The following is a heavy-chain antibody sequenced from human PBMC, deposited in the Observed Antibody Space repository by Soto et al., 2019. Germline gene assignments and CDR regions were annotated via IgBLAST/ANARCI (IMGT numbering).Heavy chain of an antibody. CDR1: GDNVSSNSAA. D-gene: IGHD2-8*01. Sequence: PSQTLSRTCAISGDNVSSNSAAWNWIRQSPSRGLEWLGRTYYRSKWYNDYAVSVKSRITINPDTSKNQFSLQLNSVTPEDTAVYYCARAYCTNGVCQYYFDYWGQGTLVTVSS. CDR2: TYYRSKWYN. V-gene: IGHV6-1*01. J-gene: IGHJ4*02. CDR3: ARAYCTNGVCQYYFDY.